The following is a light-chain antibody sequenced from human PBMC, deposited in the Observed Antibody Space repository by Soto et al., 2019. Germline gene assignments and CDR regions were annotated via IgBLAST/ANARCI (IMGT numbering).Light chain of an antibody. CDR3: QQTYSTPIT. Sequence: DIVMNQSPDSLAVSLVEMATINCNSSQIVLSSSNNKNYLGWYQQRPGKAPKLLIYAASSLQSGVPSRFSGSGSGTDFTLTISSLQPEDFVTYYCQQTYSTPITFGQGTRLEIK. CDR1: QIVLSSSNNKNY. V-gene: IGKV1-39*01. J-gene: IGKJ5*01. CDR2: AAS.